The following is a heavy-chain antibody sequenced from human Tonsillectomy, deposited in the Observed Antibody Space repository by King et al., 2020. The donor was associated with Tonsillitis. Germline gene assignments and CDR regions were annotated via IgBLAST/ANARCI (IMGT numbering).Heavy chain of an antibody. CDR1: RFTFDDYG. CDR3: ARGSGSRRETAVDY. J-gene: IGHJ4*02. CDR2: INWNGGST. D-gene: IGHD1-26*01. V-gene: IGHV3-20*04. Sequence: QLVQSGGGVVRPGGSLRLSCAASRFTFDDYGMSWVRQAPGKGLEWVSGINWNGGSTGYADSVKGRFTISRDNAKNSLYLQMNSLRAEDTALYYCARGSGSRRETAVDYWGQGTLVTVSS.